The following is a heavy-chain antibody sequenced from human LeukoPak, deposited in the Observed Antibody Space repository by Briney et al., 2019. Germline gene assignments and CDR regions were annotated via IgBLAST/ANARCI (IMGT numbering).Heavy chain of an antibody. D-gene: IGHD5-18*01. CDR3: ARDAVDTANAV. Sequence: PGGSLRLSCAASGFIFRNYWMHWVRQAPGKGLVWVARINPNGITTTYTDSVKGRFTISRDNAKNSLYLQMNSLRAEDTAVYYCARDAVDTANAVWGQGTTVTVSS. CDR1: GFIFRNYW. J-gene: IGHJ6*02. V-gene: IGHV3-74*01. CDR2: INPNGITT.